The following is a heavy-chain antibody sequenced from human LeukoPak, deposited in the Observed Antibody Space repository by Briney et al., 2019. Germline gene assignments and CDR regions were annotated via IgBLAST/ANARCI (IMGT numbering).Heavy chain of an antibody. J-gene: IGHJ5*02. CDR1: GGFISSYY. CDR3: ARRRGTSFDP. V-gene: IGHV4-59*08. CDR2: IYYSGST. D-gene: IGHD2-2*01. Sequence: SETLSLTCTVSGGFISSYYWSWIRQPPGKGLEWIGYIYYSGSTNYNPSLKSRVTISVDTSKNQFSLKLSSVTAADTAVYYCARRRGTSFDPWGQGTLVTVSS.